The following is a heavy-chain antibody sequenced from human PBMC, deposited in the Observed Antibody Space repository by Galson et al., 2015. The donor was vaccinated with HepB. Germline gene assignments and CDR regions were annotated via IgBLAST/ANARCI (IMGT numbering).Heavy chain of an antibody. D-gene: IGHD2/OR15-2a*01. Sequence: SLRLSCAASGFTLNNYWMHWVRQAPGKGLEWVSRINTDGSTTSHADSVKGRFTISRDNAKNTLYLQMNNLRAEDTAVYYCARDLQYCTTTGTCYYYWGQGTLVTVSS. J-gene: IGHJ4*02. CDR3: ARDLQYCTTTGTCYYY. CDR2: INTDGSTT. CDR1: GFTLNNYW. V-gene: IGHV3-74*01.